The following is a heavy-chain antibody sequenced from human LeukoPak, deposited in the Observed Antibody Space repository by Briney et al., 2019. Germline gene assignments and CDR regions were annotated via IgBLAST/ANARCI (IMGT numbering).Heavy chain of an antibody. V-gene: IGHV6-1*01. Sequence: SQTLSLTCAISGDSVSSNSAAWNWIRQSPSRGLEWLGRTYYRSKWYNDYAVSVKSRITINPDTSKNQFSLQLNSVTPEDTAVYYCARHPFLPQWLVRRNWFDPWGQGTLVTVSS. CDR3: ARHPFLPQWLVRRNWFDP. CDR2: TYYRSKWYN. CDR1: GDSVSSNSAA. J-gene: IGHJ5*02. D-gene: IGHD6-19*01.